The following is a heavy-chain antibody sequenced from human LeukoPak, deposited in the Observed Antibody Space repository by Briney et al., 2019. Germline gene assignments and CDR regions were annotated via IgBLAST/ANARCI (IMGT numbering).Heavy chain of an antibody. Sequence: SETLSLTCTVSGGSISSYYWSWIRQSPGKGLEWIGYIYYSGSTNYNPSLKSRVTISVDTSKNQFSLKLSSVTAAATAVYYCARGTAVAGPFDYWGQGTLVTVSS. J-gene: IGHJ4*02. V-gene: IGHV4-59*01. CDR3: ARGTAVAGPFDY. D-gene: IGHD6-19*01. CDR2: IYYSGST. CDR1: GGSISSYY.